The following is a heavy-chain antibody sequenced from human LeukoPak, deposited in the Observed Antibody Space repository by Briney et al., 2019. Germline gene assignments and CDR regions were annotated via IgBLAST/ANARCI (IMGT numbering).Heavy chain of an antibody. Sequence: GGSLRLSCAASGFTFSSYWMSWVRQAPGKGLEWVANINKDGGEKYYVDTVKGRFTISRDNAKNSLYLQMNSLRAEDTAVYYCAGDRATSYFDYWGQGALVTISS. CDR2: INKDGGEK. CDR3: AGDRATSYFDY. J-gene: IGHJ4*02. V-gene: IGHV3-7*01. D-gene: IGHD1-26*01. CDR1: GFTFSSYW.